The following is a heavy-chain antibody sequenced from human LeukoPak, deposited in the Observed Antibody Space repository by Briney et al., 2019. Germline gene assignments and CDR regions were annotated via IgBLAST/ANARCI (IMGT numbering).Heavy chain of an antibody. CDR1: GGSFSGYY. CDR3: AKAGVRYFDSSGLYAFDF. D-gene: IGHD3-22*01. Sequence: SETLSLTRAVYGGSFSGYYWSWIRQPPGKGLEWIGEINHSGSTNYNPSLKSRVTISVDTSKNQFSLKLSSVTAADTAVYYCAKAGVRYFDSSGLYAFDFWGQGTTVTVSS. V-gene: IGHV4-34*01. CDR2: INHSGST. J-gene: IGHJ3*01.